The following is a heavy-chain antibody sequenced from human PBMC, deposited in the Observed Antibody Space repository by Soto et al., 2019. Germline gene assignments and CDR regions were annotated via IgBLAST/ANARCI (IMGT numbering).Heavy chain of an antibody. D-gene: IGHD2-2*01. CDR2: IYYSGST. CDR1: GGSISSYY. V-gene: IGHV4-59*12. Sequence: PSETLSLTCTVSGGSISSYYWSWIRQPPGKGLEWIGYIYYSGSTYYNPSLKSRVTISVDTSKNQFSLKLSSVTAADTAVYYCATYCSSTSCYGADAFDIWGQGTMVTVSS. CDR3: ATYCSSTSCYGADAFDI. J-gene: IGHJ3*02.